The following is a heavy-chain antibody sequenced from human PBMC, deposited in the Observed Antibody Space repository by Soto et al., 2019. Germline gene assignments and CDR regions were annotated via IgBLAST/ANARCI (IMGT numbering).Heavy chain of an antibody. D-gene: IGHD1-1*01. Sequence: GESLKSSCKGSGYSFTTYWIGWVRQMPGKGLEWMGVIYPADSDTRYSPSFQGQVTFSADKSLSTAYLQWNSLKASDTARYYCARQRAWNDAFDFWGQGILVTV. CDR1: GYSFTTYW. CDR2: IYPADSDT. CDR3: ARQRAWNDAFDF. J-gene: IGHJ4*02. V-gene: IGHV5-51*01.